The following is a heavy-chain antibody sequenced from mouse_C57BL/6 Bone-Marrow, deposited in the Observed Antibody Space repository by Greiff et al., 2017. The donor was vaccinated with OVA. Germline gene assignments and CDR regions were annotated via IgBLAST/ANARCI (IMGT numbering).Heavy chain of an antibody. CDR1: GYAFSSYW. CDR3: ARLRDYWYFDV. J-gene: IGHJ1*03. Sequence: LQESGASVKISCKASGYAFSSYWMNWVKQRPGKGLEWIGQIYPGDGDTNYNGKFKGKATLTADKSSSTAYMQLSSLTSEDSAVYFCARLRDYWYFDVWGTGTTVTVSS. CDR2: IYPGDGDT. V-gene: IGHV1-80*01.